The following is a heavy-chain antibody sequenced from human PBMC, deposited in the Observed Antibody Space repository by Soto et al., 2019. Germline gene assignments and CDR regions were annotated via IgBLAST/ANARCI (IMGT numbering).Heavy chain of an antibody. Sequence: PGGSLRLSCEASGFTFSAFGMHWVRQAPGKGLEWVAIISYDGILKYYADSVKGRFTISRDTSNSALYLQMNSLRPEDTAVYYCAKDFKISGGHYGSLNYYYGMDFWGQGTTVTVSS. J-gene: IGHJ6*02. CDR3: AKDFKISGGHYGSLNYYYGMDF. CDR2: ISYDGILK. V-gene: IGHV3-30*18. CDR1: GFTFSAFG. D-gene: IGHD3-10*01.